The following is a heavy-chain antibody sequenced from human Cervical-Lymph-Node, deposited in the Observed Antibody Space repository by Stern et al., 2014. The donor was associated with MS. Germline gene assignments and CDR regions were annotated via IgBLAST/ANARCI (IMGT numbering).Heavy chain of an antibody. J-gene: IGHJ5*02. D-gene: IGHD3-10*01. CDR3: ARAAYGSGNNWFDP. CDR2: INTNIGKP. CDR1: GYTFIEYG. V-gene: IGHV7-4-1*02. Sequence: QLVQSGSELKKPGASVKVSCKASGYTFIEYGMNWVRQAPGQGLEWMGWINTNIGKPTYAQGFTGRFVFSLDTSVSTAYLQISSLEAEDTAVYYCARAAYGSGNNWFDPWGQGTLVTVSS.